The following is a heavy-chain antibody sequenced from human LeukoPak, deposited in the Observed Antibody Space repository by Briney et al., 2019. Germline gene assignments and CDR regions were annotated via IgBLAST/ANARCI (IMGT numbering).Heavy chain of an antibody. CDR3: ARDSGAYSSSPEDAFDI. Sequence: GGSLKLSCATSGFTVRGNYMNWVRQAPGKGLEWVSGIYSGGSTYYADSVKGRFTISRDNSKNTLYLQMNSLRAEDTAIYYCARDSGAYSSSPEDAFDIWGQGTMVTVSS. CDR2: IYSGGST. D-gene: IGHD6-6*01. V-gene: IGHV3-53*01. J-gene: IGHJ3*02. CDR1: GFTVRGNY.